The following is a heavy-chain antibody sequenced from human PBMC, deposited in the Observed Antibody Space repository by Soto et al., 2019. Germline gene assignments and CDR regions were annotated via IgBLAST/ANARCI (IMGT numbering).Heavy chain of an antibody. J-gene: IGHJ4*02. D-gene: IGHD3-10*01. Sequence: ASVKVSCKVSGYTLTELSMHWVRQAPGKGLEWMGGFDPEDGETIYAQKFQGRVTMTEDTSTDTAYMELSSLRPEDTAVYYCATVPRVRGVIITLDYWGQGTLVTVSS. CDR3: ATVPRVRGVIITLDY. CDR1: GYTLTELS. CDR2: FDPEDGET. V-gene: IGHV1-24*01.